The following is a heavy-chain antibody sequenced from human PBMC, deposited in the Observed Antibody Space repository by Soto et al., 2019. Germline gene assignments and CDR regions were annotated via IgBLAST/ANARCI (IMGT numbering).Heavy chain of an antibody. V-gene: IGHV3-48*01. CDR1: GFTFNNHN. CDR3: ASDLYGDYAKDS. D-gene: IGHD4-17*01. J-gene: IGHJ4*02. CDR2: ISSRSLTI. Sequence: EVQLVESGGGLVQPGGSLRLSCAASGFTFNNHNMNWVRQAPGKGLEWVSFISSRSLTIYYADSVKGRFTISRDNNKNSLYLQMNSLTAEDTAVYYCASDLYGDYAKDSWGQGTLVTVSS.